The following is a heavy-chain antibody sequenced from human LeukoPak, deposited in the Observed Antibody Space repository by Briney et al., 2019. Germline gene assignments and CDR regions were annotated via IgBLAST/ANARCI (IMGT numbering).Heavy chain of an antibody. CDR3: AKTLVASPGNTGGP. J-gene: IGHJ5*02. CDR2: IGGSGSPT. CDR1: GFTFSDYY. Sequence: PGGSLRLSCAASGFTFSDYYMSWFRQAPGKGLEWISYIGGSGSPTSYADSVKGRFTTSRDNAEKSLYLQMNSLSAEDTAVYYCAKTLVASPGNTGGPWGQGTLVTLSS. V-gene: IGHV3-11*03. D-gene: IGHD2-2*01.